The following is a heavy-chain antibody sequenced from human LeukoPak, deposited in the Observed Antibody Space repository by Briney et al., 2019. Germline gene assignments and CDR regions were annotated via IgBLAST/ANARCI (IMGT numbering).Heavy chain of an antibody. CDR3: AKASYYYDSSGYQVWDYYYMDV. D-gene: IGHD3-22*01. CDR1: GFTFSSYA. CDR2: ISGSGGST. J-gene: IGHJ6*03. Sequence: RTGGSLRLSCAASGFTFSSYAMSWVRQAPGKGLEWVSAISGSGGSTYYADSVKGRFTNSRDNSKNTLYLQMNSLRAEDTAVYYCAKASYYYDSSGYQVWDYYYMDVWGKGTTVTVSS. V-gene: IGHV3-23*01.